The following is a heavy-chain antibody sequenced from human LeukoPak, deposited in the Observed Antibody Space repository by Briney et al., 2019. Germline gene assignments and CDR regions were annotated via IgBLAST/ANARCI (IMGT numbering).Heavy chain of an antibody. CDR3: ARARWYYDSRGYYYVDAFDI. Sequence: SETLSLTCAVYGGSFSGYYWSWIRQPPGKGLEWIGEINHSGSTNYNPSLKSRVTISVDTSKNQFSLKLSSVTAADTAVYYCARARWYYDSRGYYYVDAFDIWGQGTMVTVSS. J-gene: IGHJ3*02. CDR1: GGSFSGYY. D-gene: IGHD3-22*01. CDR2: INHSGST. V-gene: IGHV4-34*01.